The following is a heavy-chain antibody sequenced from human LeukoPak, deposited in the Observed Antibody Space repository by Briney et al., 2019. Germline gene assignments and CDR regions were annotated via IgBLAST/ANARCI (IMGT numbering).Heavy chain of an antibody. J-gene: IGHJ4*02. V-gene: IGHV5-10-1*01. Sequence: GESLKISCKGSGYSFTSYWISWVRQMPGKGLEWMGRIDPSDSYSNYSPSFQGHVAISADKSISTAYLQWSSLKASDTAMYYCARYDISAYRDDYWGQATLITVYS. CDR2: IDPSDSYS. CDR1: GYSFTSYW. CDR3: ARYDISAYRDDY. D-gene: IGHD3-22*01.